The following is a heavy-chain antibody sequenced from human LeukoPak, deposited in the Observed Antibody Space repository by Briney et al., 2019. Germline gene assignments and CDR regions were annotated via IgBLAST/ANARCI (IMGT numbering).Heavy chain of an antibody. D-gene: IGHD2-15*01. Sequence: ASMKVSCKASGYTFTSYGISWVRQAPGQGLEWIGWISAYNGNTNYAQKLQGRVTMTTDTSTSTAYMELRSLRSDDTAVYYCARDLPYCSGGSCYSSHSQFDYWGQGTLVTVSS. V-gene: IGHV1-18*01. CDR3: ARDLPYCSGGSCYSSHSQFDY. J-gene: IGHJ4*02. CDR1: GYTFTSYG. CDR2: ISAYNGNT.